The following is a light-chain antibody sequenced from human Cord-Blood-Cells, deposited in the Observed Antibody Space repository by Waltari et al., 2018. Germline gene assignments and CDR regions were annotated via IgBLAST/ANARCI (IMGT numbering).Light chain of an antibody. V-gene: IGKV4-1*01. CDR1: QSVLYSSNNKNY. Sequence: QSVLYSSNNKNYLAWYQQKPGQPPKLLIYWACTRESGVPDRFSGSGSGTDFTLTISSLQAEDVAVYYCQQYYSTPSWTFGQGTKVEIK. CDR3: QQYYSTPSWT. CDR2: WAC. J-gene: IGKJ1*01.